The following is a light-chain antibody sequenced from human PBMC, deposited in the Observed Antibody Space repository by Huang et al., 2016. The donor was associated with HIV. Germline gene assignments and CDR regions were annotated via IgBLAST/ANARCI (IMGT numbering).Light chain of an antibody. CDR3: QQRSNWPPLT. V-gene: IGKV3-11*01. Sequence: EIVLTQSPSTLSLSPGERATLSCSASQSVSRYLAWYQQKPGQAPSVLNFDASNRATGIPARVSGTGSGTDFTITISSLEAEDSAVYYCQQRSNWPPLTFGGGTKVEIK. J-gene: IGKJ4*01. CDR2: DAS. CDR1: QSVSRY.